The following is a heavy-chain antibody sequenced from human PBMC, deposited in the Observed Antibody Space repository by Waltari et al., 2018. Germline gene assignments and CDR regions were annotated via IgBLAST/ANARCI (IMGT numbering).Heavy chain of an antibody. D-gene: IGHD1-7*01. CDR3: AIPSGATGTTFGY. J-gene: IGHJ4*02. CDR1: GFTFSSYS. V-gene: IGHV3-48*01. CDR2: ISSSSSTR. Sequence: EVQLVESGGGLVQPGGSLRLSCAASGFTFSSYSMNWVRQAPGKGLEWVSYISSSSSTRYYADSVKGRFTISRDNAKNSLYLQMNSLRAEDTAVYYCAIPSGATGTTFGYWGQGTLVTVSS.